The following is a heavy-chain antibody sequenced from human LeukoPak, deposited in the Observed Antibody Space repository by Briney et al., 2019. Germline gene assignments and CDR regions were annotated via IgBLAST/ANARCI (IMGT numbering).Heavy chain of an antibody. J-gene: IGHJ4*02. V-gene: IGHV1-18*01. D-gene: IGHD4-17*01. CDR3: ARETYGDYDFDY. Sequence: ASVTVSFKSSGYTFTNYGISWVRQAPGQGLERMGWISAYNGNTNYAQKLQGRVTMTTDTSTSTAYMELRSLRSDDTAVYYCARETYGDYDFDYWGQGTLVTVSS. CDR1: GYTFTNYG. CDR2: ISAYNGNT.